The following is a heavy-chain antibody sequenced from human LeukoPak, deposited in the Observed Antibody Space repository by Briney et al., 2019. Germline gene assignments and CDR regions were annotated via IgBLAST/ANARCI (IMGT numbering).Heavy chain of an antibody. D-gene: IGHD6-6*01. Sequence: GGSLRLSCAASGFTFSSYSMNWVRQAPGKGLEWVSSISSSSSHIYYADSVKGRFTISRDNAKNSLYLQMNSLRAEDTAVYYCARDGRGGDSSSSGYYYCYMDVWGKGTTVTVSS. V-gene: IGHV3-21*04. CDR1: GFTFSSYS. CDR3: ARDGRGGDSSSSGYYYCYMDV. CDR2: ISSSSSHI. J-gene: IGHJ6*03.